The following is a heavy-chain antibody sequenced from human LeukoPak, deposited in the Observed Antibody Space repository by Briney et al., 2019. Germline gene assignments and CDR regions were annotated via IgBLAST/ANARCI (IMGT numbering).Heavy chain of an antibody. D-gene: IGHD1-26*01. Sequence: GGSLRLPCAASGFTFSSYSMNWVRQAPGKGLEWVSSISSSSSYIYYADSVKGRFTISRDNAKNSLYLQMNSLRAEDTAVYYCARGGGATYYFDYWGQGTLVTVSS. J-gene: IGHJ4*02. CDR3: ARGGGATYYFDY. CDR1: GFTFSSYS. V-gene: IGHV3-21*01. CDR2: ISSSSSYI.